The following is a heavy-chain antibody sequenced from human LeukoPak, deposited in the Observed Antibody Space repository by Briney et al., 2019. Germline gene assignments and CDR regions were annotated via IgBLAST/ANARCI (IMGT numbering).Heavy chain of an antibody. V-gene: IGHV3-7*01. CDR1: GFTFSSHW. J-gene: IGHJ4*02. Sequence: GGSLRLSCAASGFTFSSHWMSWVRQAPGKGPEWVANIKQDGTEIYYVDSVKGRFTISRDNAKNSLYLQMNSLRAEDTAVYYCAREGGGYNNRGFDYWGQGTLVTVSS. CDR2: IKQDGTEI. D-gene: IGHD5-24*01. CDR3: AREGGGYNNRGFDY.